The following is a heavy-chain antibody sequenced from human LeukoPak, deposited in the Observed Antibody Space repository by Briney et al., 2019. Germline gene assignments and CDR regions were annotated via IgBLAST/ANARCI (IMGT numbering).Heavy chain of an antibody. CDR1: GFTFGDYA. D-gene: IGHD1-20*01. CDR3: AKDGRVGSRYYWGYLDH. Sequence: PDRSLRLSCAASGFTFGDYAMHWVRQGPGKGLEWVAGIGWKSNTIFYADSVKGRFTISRDNARNSLYLQMNRLRTEDTALYYCAKDGRVGSRYYWGYLDHWGLGTLVTVSS. J-gene: IGHJ4*02. CDR2: IGWKSNTI. V-gene: IGHV3-9*01.